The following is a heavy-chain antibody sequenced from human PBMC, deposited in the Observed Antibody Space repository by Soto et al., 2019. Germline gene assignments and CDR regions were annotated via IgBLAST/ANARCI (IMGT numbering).Heavy chain of an antibody. J-gene: IGHJ5*01. Sequence: EVQLVESGGGVVQPGGSLRLSCAASGFTFSSNDMHWVRQATGKGLEWVAAIGTAGDTYYPGSVKGRFTISRENANNSLYLQMNSLRAGDTAVYYCARLAVGQLYDSWGQGTLVTVSS. D-gene: IGHD6-13*01. CDR2: IGTAGDT. CDR1: GFTFSSND. V-gene: IGHV3-13*04. CDR3: ARLAVGQLYDS.